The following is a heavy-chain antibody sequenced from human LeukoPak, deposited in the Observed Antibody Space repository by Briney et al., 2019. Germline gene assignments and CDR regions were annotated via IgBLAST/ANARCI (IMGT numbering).Heavy chain of an antibody. J-gene: IGHJ4*02. CDR2: ISSSGSTI. Sequence: RGSLRLSCAASGFTFSDYYMSRIRQAPGKVLEWVSYISSSGSTIYYADSVKGRFTISRDNAKNSLYLQMNSLRAEDTAVYYCARDSGSGWYRKTYYFDYWGQGTLVTVSS. CDR1: GFTFSDYY. V-gene: IGHV3-11*01. CDR3: ARDSGSGWYRKTYYFDY. D-gene: IGHD6-19*01.